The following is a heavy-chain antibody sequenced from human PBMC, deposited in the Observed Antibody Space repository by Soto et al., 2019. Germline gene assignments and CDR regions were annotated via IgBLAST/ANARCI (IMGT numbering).Heavy chain of an antibody. D-gene: IGHD2-15*01. CDR3: ARGLGVVVVAATLYFDY. Sequence: SETLSLTCAVYGGSFSGYYWSWIRQPPGKGLEWIGEINHSGSTNYNPSLKSRVTISVDTSKNQFSLKLSSVTAADTAVYYCARGLGVVVVAATLYFDYWGQGTLVTVS. V-gene: IGHV4-34*01. CDR2: INHSGST. J-gene: IGHJ4*02. CDR1: GGSFSGYY.